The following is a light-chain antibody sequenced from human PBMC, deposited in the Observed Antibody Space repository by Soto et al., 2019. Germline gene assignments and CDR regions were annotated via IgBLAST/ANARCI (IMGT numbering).Light chain of an antibody. CDR1: SRDVGGYNY. CDR2: EVN. Sequence: QSVLTQPPSASGSPGQSVTISCTGTSRDVGGYNYVSWYQQHPGKAPKLMIYEVNKRPSGVPDRFSGSKSGNTASLTVTGLQAEDEADYYCSSYGGTNTLVMFGGATKLTVL. V-gene: IGLV2-8*01. CDR3: SSYGGTNTLVM. J-gene: IGLJ3*02.